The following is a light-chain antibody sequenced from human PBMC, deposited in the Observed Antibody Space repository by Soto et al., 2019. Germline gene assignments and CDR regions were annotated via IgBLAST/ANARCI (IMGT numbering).Light chain of an antibody. J-gene: IGLJ2*01. CDR3: CSCARGNTHVL. V-gene: IGLV2-23*02. CDR2: EVS. Sequence: QSALTQPASVSGSPGQSITISCTGTSSDSGSYNLVSWYQQHPGKAPKLIIYEVSKTPSGVSDRFSGSKSGTTASLTVSGLQAEDEADSYCSCARGNTHVLFGGGTTVTVL. CDR1: SSDSGSYNL.